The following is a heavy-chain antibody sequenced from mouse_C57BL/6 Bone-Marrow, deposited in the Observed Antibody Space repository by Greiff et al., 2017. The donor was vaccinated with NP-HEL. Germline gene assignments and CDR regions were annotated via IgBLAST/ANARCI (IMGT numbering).Heavy chain of an antibody. CDR1: GYTFTSYG. Sequence: QVQLQQSGAELARPGASVKLSCKASGYTFTSYGMSWVKQRTGQGLEWIGEIYPRSGNTYYNEKFKGKATLTADKSSSTAYMELRSLTSADSAVYFCARLSTIVPLDYWGQGTTLTVSS. J-gene: IGHJ2*01. V-gene: IGHV1-81*01. D-gene: IGHD1-1*01. CDR3: ARLSTIVPLDY. CDR2: IYPRSGNT.